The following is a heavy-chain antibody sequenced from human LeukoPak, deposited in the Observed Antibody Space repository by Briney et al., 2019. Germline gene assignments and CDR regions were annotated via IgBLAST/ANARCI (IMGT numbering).Heavy chain of an antibody. CDR2: VYHDGST. V-gene: IGHV4-4*02. Sequence: PSETLSLTCTVSRGSVSSPKWWTWVRQPPGKGLEWIGEVYHDGSTSHNPSLISRLTISVDKSRNQFSLKLSSVTAADTAVYYCASRTASALEGFDIWGQGTMVTVSS. J-gene: IGHJ3*02. CDR1: RGSVSSPKW. CDR3: ASRTASALEGFDI. D-gene: IGHD4/OR15-4a*01.